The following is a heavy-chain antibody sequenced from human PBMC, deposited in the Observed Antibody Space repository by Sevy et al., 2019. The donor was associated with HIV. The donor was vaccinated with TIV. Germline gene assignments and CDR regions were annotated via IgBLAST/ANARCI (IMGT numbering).Heavy chain of an antibody. Sequence: ALVKVSCKASGYTFTSYGISWVRQAPGQGLEWMGWISAYNGNTNYAQKLQGRVTMTTDTSTSTAYMGLRGLGSDDTAVYYCARDEDSGYCSGGSCLTGKYYYYYGMDVWGQGTTVTVSS. V-gene: IGHV1-18*01. CDR3: ARDEDSGYCSGGSCLTGKYYYYYGMDV. J-gene: IGHJ6*02. D-gene: IGHD2-15*01. CDR2: ISAYNGNT. CDR1: GYTFTSYG.